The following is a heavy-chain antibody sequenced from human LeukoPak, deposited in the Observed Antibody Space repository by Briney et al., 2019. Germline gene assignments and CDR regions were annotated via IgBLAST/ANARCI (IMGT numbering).Heavy chain of an antibody. J-gene: IGHJ4*02. Sequence: PSETLSLTCTVSGASISNSSYYWGWIRQPPGKGLEWIGSIFYSGSTYYNPSLKSRVIISVDTSKNQFSLKLSSVTAADTAVYYCARGLNWGQGTLVTVSS. D-gene: IGHD3-22*01. V-gene: IGHV4-39*01. CDR1: GASISNSSYY. CDR3: ARGLN. CDR2: IFYSGST.